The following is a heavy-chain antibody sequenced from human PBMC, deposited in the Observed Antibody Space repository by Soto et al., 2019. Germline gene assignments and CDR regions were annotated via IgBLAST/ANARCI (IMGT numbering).Heavy chain of an antibody. V-gene: IGHV3-30*18. J-gene: IGHJ4*02. CDR2: ISYDGSNK. CDR1: GFTFSSYG. CDR3: AKYLEQWLAPTSTPDY. D-gene: IGHD6-19*01. Sequence: QVQLVESGGGVVQPGRSLRLSCAASGFTFSSYGMHWVRQAQGKGLEWVAVISYDGSNKYYADSVKGRFTISRDNSKNTLYLQMDSLRAEYTAVDYCAKYLEQWLAPTSTPDYWGQGTLVTVSS.